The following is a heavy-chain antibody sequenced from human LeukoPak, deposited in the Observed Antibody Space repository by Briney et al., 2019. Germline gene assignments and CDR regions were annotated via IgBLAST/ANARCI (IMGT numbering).Heavy chain of an antibody. CDR1: GFTFSSYS. CDR3: ARDLGYYYDSSGTTPGDY. J-gene: IGHJ4*02. V-gene: IGHV3-21*01. Sequence: GGSLRLSCAASGFTFSSYSMNWVRQAPGKGPEWVSSISSSSSYIYYADSVKGRFTISRDNAKNSLYLQMNSLRAEDTAVYYCARDLGYYYDSSGTTPGDYWGQGTLVTVSS. D-gene: IGHD3-22*01. CDR2: ISSSSSYI.